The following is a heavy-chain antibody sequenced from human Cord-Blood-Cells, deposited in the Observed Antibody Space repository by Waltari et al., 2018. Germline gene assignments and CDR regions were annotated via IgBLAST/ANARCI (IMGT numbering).Heavy chain of an antibody. D-gene: IGHD6-6*01. CDR3: ARDIRPYLSSSSFDY. CDR2: RNASGGST. V-gene: IGHV1-46*01. CDR1: GYTFTSYY. J-gene: IGHJ4*02. Sequence: QVQLVQSGAEVKKPGASVKVSCKASGYTFTSYYMHWVRQAPGHGLEWMGRRNASGGSTSYAQKFQGRVTMTRDRSTSTVYMELSSLRSEDRAVYYCARDIRPYLSSSSFDYWGQGTLVTVAS.